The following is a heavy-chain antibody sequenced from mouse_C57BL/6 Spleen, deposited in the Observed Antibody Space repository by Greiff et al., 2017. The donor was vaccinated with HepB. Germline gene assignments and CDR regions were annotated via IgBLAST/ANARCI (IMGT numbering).Heavy chain of an antibody. CDR3: EREDLFAY. CDR2: IYPGDGDT. CDR1: GYAFSSSW. Sequence: QVQLQQSGPELVKPGASVKISCKASGYAFSSSWMNWVQQRPGKGLEWIGRIYPGDGDTNYNGKFKGKATLTADKSSSTAYMQLSSLTSEDSAVYFCEREDLFAYWGQGTLVTVSA. V-gene: IGHV1-82*01. J-gene: IGHJ3*01.